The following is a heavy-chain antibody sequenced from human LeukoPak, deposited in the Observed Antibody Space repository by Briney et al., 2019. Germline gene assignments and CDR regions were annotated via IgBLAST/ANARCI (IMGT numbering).Heavy chain of an antibody. J-gene: IGHJ6*03. CDR1: GFTFSSYS. CDR2: ISSSSLYI. V-gene: IGHV3-21*01. CDR3: ARADYYYYYYMDV. Sequence: GGSLRLSCAASGFTFSSYSMSWVRQAPGKGLQWVSSISSSSLYIYYADSVKGRFTISRDNAKNSLYLQMNSLRAEDTAVYYCARADYYYYYYMDVWGKGTTVTVSS.